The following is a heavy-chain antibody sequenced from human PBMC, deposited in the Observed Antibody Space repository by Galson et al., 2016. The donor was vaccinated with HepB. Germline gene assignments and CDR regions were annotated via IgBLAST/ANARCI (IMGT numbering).Heavy chain of an antibody. D-gene: IGHD6-13*01. CDR1: GFTFSTYT. J-gene: IGHJ3*02. CDR2: IENSNSDG. Sequence: SLRLSCAASGFTFSTYTLNWGRQAPGKGLEWVSSIENSNSDGYYEDSVKGRFTISRDNAENSLYLQMDSLTAEDTAMYYCARARIAALGTGAFDMWGQGTMVTVAS. V-gene: IGHV3-21*01. CDR3: ARARIAALGTGAFDM.